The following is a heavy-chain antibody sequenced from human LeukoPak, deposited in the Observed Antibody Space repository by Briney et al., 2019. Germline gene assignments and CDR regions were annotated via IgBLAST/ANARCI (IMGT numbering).Heavy chain of an antibody. CDR2: INAGNGNT. J-gene: IGHJ5*02. CDR1: GYTFTSYA. Sequence: ASVKVSCKAPGYTFTSYAMHWVRQAPGQRLEWMGWINAGNGNTKYSQKFQGRVTITRDTSASTAYMELSSLRSEDTAVYYCARDLGSCSSTSCYLGRIGWFDPWGQGTLVTVSS. D-gene: IGHD2-2*01. V-gene: IGHV1-3*01. CDR3: ARDLGSCSSTSCYLGRIGWFDP.